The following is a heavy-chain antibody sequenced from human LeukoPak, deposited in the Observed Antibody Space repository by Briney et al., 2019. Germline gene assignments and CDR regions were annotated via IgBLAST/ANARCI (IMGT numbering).Heavy chain of an antibody. Sequence: SETLSLTCTVSGGPISGYYWSCIRQPPGKGLEWIGFIYYSGSTNYNPSLKSRVTISVDTSKNQFSLKLSSVSAADTAVYYCAGYATTVTTNDYCGQGTLVTVSS. CDR2: IYYSGST. J-gene: IGHJ4*02. CDR1: GGPISGYY. D-gene: IGHD4-17*01. V-gene: IGHV4-59*08. CDR3: AGYATTVTTNDY.